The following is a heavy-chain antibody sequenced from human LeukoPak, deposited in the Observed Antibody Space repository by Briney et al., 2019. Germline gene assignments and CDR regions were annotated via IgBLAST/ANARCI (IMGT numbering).Heavy chain of an antibody. Sequence: GGSLRLSCAASGFTFSSYSMNWVRQAPGKGLEWVLYISSSSSTIYYADSVKGRFTISRDNAKNSLYLQMNSLRAEDTAVYYCARNVRGRFDPWGQGTLVTVSS. CDR3: ARNVRGRFDP. CDR2: ISSSSSTI. CDR1: GFTFSSYS. J-gene: IGHJ5*02. D-gene: IGHD6-25*01. V-gene: IGHV3-48*01.